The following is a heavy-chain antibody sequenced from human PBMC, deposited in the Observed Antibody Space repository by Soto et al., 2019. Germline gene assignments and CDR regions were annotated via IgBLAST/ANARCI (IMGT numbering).Heavy chain of an antibody. V-gene: IGHV3-30-3*01. CDR1: GFTFSSYA. Sequence: GGSLRLSCAASGFTFSSYAMHWVRQAPGKGLEWVAVISYDGSNKYYADSVKGRFTISRDNSKNTLYLQMNSLRAEDTAVYYCSRGQRVRYFGWSYGMDVWGQGTTVTVSS. D-gene: IGHD3-9*01. CDR3: SRGQRVRYFGWSYGMDV. CDR2: ISYDGSNK. J-gene: IGHJ6*02.